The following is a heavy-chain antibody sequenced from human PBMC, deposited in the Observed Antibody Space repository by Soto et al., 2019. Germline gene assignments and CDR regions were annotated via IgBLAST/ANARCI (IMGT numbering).Heavy chain of an antibody. J-gene: IGHJ4*02. CDR2: ISGSGGST. CDR1: GFTFSSYA. V-gene: IGHV3-23*01. CDR3: AKTGSGMIVAPDYFDY. Sequence: GGSLRLSCAASGFTFSSYAMSWVRQAPGKGLEWVSAISGSGGSTYYADSVKGRFTISRDNSKNTLYLQMNSLRAEDTAVYYCAKTGSGMIVAPDYFDYWGQGTLVTVSS. D-gene: IGHD3-22*01.